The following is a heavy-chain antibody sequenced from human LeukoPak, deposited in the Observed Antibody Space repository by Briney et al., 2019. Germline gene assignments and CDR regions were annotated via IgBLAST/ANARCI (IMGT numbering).Heavy chain of an antibody. CDR1: GGTFSSYA. D-gene: IGHD3-3*01. Sequence: ASVKVSCKASGGTFSSYAISWVRQAPGQGLEWMGGIIPILGTANYAQKFQGRVTITTDESTSTAYMELSSLRSEDTAVYYCAREGVVPPNWFDPWGQGTLVTVSS. CDR3: AREGVVPPNWFDP. J-gene: IGHJ5*02. V-gene: IGHV1-69*05. CDR2: IIPILGTA.